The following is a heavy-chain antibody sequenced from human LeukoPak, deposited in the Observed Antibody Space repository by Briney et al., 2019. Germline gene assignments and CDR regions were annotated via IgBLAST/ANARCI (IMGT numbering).Heavy chain of an antibody. Sequence: SETLSLTCNVSGGSMSNIYYWSWIRQPPGKGLAWIGYIYYSGSTYYNPSLKSRVTISVDTSKNQFSLKLSSVTAADTAVYYCATLWYGGNSDYFDYWGQGTLVTVSS. CDR2: IYYSGST. V-gene: IGHV4-30-4*01. J-gene: IGHJ4*02. CDR3: ATLWYGGNSDYFDY. CDR1: GGSMSNIYY. D-gene: IGHD4-23*01.